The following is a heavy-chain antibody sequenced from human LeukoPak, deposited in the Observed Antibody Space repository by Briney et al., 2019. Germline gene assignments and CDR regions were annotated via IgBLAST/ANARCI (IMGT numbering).Heavy chain of an antibody. CDR1: GFTFSSYG. V-gene: IGHV3-33*01. CDR2: IWYDGSNK. Sequence: GGSLRLSCAASGFTFSSYGMHWVRQAPGKGLEWVAVIWYDGSNKYYADSVKGRFTISRDNSKNTLYLQMNSLRAEDTAVNYCARSGSYYASNYYYGMDVWGQGTTVTVSS. J-gene: IGHJ6*02. CDR3: ARSGSYYASNYYYGMDV. D-gene: IGHD1-26*01.